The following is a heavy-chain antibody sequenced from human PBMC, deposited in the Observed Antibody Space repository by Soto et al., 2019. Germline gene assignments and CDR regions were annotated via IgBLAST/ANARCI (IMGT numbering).Heavy chain of an antibody. CDR1: GFTFSSYA. Sequence: GGSLRLSCAASGFTFSSYAMSWVRQAPGKGLEWVSAISGSGGSTYYADSVKGRFTISRDNSKNTLYLQMNSLRAEDTAVYYCAKDRDDIVVVVAATLFDPWGQGTLVTVSS. CDR2: ISGSGGST. V-gene: IGHV3-23*01. D-gene: IGHD2-15*01. J-gene: IGHJ5*02. CDR3: AKDRDDIVVVVAATLFDP.